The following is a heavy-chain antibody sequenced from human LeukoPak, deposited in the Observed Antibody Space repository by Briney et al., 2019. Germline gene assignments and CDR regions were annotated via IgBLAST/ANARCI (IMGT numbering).Heavy chain of an antibody. V-gene: IGHV3-53*05. CDR2: IYSGGNT. D-gene: IGHD2-8*01. J-gene: IGHJ5*02. CDR3: ARETRILYSNWFDP. CDR1: GFTVSSNS. Sequence: PGGSLRLSCTVSGFTVSSNSMSWVRQAPGKGLEWVSFIYSGGNTHYSDSVKGRFTISRDNFKNTLYLQMNSLRAEDTAVYYCARETRILYSNWFDPWGQGTLVTVSS.